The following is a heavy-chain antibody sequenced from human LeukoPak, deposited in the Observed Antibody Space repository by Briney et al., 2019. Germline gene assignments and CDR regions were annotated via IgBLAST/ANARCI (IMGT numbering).Heavy chain of an antibody. CDR1: GFTLSSYW. CDR3: TRVQAGRAGLMDV. V-gene: IGHV3-74*01. J-gene: IGHJ6*02. Sequence: GGSLRLSCAASGFTLSSYWMHWVRQAPGEGLVWVSRIDPDGSTTNYAASVKGRFTTSRDNAKNTLYLQMNSLSAEDTALYYCTRVQAGRAGLMDVWGRGTTVTVSS. CDR2: IDPDGSTT. D-gene: IGHD6-13*01.